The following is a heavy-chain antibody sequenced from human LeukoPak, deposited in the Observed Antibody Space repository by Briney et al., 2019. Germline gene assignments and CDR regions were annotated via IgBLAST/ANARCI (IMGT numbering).Heavy chain of an antibody. CDR1: GFTFSSYS. V-gene: IGHV3-21*04. Sequence: GGSLRLSCAASGFTFSSYSMNWVRQAPGKGLEWVSSISSSSSYIYYADSVKGRFIISRDNAKNSLYLQMNSLRAEDTALYYCAKGIAARLDYMDVWGKGTTVTVSS. CDR2: ISSSSSYI. CDR3: AKGIAARLDYMDV. D-gene: IGHD6-6*01. J-gene: IGHJ6*03.